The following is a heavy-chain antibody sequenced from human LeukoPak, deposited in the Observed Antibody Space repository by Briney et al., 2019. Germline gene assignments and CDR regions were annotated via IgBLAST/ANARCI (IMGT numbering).Heavy chain of an antibody. Sequence: QPGGSLRLSCAVSGFTFSTKSMNWVRQAPGKGLEWVSYITADSGTTYYADSVKGRFTISRDNAKNSLYLQMNSLRDEDTAVYYCARDRRYYDSSGYYYYYYGMDVWGQGTTVTVSS. CDR1: GFTFSTKS. CDR2: ITADSGTT. J-gene: IGHJ6*02. CDR3: ARDRRYYDSSGYYYYYYGMDV. V-gene: IGHV3-48*02. D-gene: IGHD3-22*01.